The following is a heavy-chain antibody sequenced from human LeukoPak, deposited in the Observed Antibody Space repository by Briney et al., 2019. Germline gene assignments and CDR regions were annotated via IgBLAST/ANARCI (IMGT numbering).Heavy chain of an antibody. CDR3: QSRSIVATPDHY. Sequence: PGGSLRLSCTASGFTFSTYAMHWVRQAPGKGLEWVAVISYDGTNKYYAGSVQGRFTISRDNSKNTVYLQMTSLRTEDTALYYCQSRSIVATPDHYWGQGTLVTVS. CDR2: ISYDGTNK. J-gene: IGHJ4*02. D-gene: IGHD5-12*01. CDR1: GFTFSTYA. V-gene: IGHV3-30*04.